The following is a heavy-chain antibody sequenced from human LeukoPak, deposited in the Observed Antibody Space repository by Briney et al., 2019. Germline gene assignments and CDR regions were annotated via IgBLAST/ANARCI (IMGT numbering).Heavy chain of an antibody. CDR1: GGSISSGGYY. Sequence: PSETLSLTCTVSGGSISSGGYYWSWIRQHPGKGPEWIGYIYYSGSTNYNPSLKSRVTISVDTSKNQFSLKLSSVTAADTAVYYCARTAGRGENWFDPWGQGTLVTVSS. CDR3: ARTAGRGENWFDP. J-gene: IGHJ5*02. V-gene: IGHV4-31*03. D-gene: IGHD6-13*01. CDR2: IYYSGST.